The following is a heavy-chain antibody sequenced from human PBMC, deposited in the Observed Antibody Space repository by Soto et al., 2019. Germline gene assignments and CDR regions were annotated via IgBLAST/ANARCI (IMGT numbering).Heavy chain of an antibody. CDR2: IYYSGST. J-gene: IGHJ4*02. V-gene: IGHV4-39*01. CDR3: ASPPITIFGVVNDY. CDR1: GGSISSSSYY. D-gene: IGHD3-3*01. Sequence: QLQLQESGPGLVKPSETLSLTCTVSGGSISSSSYYWGWIRQPPGKGLEWIGSIYYSGSTYYNPSLKSRVTISVDTSKNQFSLKLSSVTAADTAVYYCASPPITIFGVVNDYWGQGTLVTVSS.